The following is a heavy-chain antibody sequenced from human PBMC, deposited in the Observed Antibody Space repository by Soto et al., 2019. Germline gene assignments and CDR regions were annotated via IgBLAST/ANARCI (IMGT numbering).Heavy chain of an antibody. J-gene: IGHJ6*02. CDR1: GYSFSNYW. CDR3: ARSRYYDTTGYYPFYYYYYGMDV. Sequence: PGESLKISCKGSGYSFSNYWIGWVRQMSGQGLEWMAITFPGNSETRYSPSFRGHVTISVDRSISTAYLQWSSLKASDTALYYCARSRYYDTTGYYPFYYYYYGMDVWGQGTTVTSP. CDR2: TFPGNSET. D-gene: IGHD3-22*01. V-gene: IGHV5-51*01.